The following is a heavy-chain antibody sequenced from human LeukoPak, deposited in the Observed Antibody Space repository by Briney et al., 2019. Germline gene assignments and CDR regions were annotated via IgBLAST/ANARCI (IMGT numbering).Heavy chain of an antibody. CDR1: GFSFSSHD. CDR3: AKAGGGSSGYFVDY. CDR2: IWDGGSNE. J-gene: IGHJ4*02. Sequence: GGSLRLSCAASGFSFSSHDMHWVRQAPGKGLEWVALIWDGGSNESYGDSVKGRFTISRDNSKNTLYLQMNSLRAEDTAVYYCAKAGGGSSGYFVDYWGQGTLVTVSS. D-gene: IGHD3-22*01. V-gene: IGHV3-30*02.